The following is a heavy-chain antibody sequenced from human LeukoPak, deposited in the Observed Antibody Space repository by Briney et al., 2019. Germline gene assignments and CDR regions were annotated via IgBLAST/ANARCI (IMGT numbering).Heavy chain of an antibody. J-gene: IGHJ4*02. D-gene: IGHD4-17*01. Sequence: ASVKVSCKASGYSFISQYMHWVRQAPGQGLEWMGIINPRGGGTSYAQKFQGRVTMTRDTSTSTVYMELSSLRSEDTAVYYCAREYGSGGDYYFDYWGQGTLVTVSS. V-gene: IGHV1-46*01. CDR3: AREYGSGGDYYFDY. CDR1: GYSFISQY. CDR2: INPRGGGT.